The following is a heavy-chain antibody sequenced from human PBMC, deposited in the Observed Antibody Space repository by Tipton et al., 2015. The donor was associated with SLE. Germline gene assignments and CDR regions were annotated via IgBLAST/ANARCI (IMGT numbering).Heavy chain of an antibody. CDR1: GGSISSYY. CDR3: ARQGYSYGYPGFDY. D-gene: IGHD5-18*01. J-gene: IGHJ4*02. CDR2: IYYSGST. V-gene: IGHV4-59*08. Sequence: TLSLTCTVSGGSISSYYWSWIRQPPGKGLEWIGYIYYSGSTNYNPSLKSRVTISVDTSKNQFSLKLSSVTAADTAVYYCARQGYSYGYPGFDYWGQGTLVTVSS.